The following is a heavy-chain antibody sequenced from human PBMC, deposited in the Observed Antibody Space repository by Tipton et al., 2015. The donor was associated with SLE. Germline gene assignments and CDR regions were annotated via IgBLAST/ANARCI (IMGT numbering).Heavy chain of an antibody. Sequence: GLVKPSETLSLTCTVSGGSISSYYWSWIRQPPGKGLEWIGYIYTSGSTNYNPSLKSRVTISVDTSKNQFSLKLSSVTAADTAVYYCAREGIAAAGTFDYWGQGTLVTVSS. CDR1: GGSISSYY. CDR3: AREGIAAAGTFDY. J-gene: IGHJ4*02. D-gene: IGHD6-13*01. CDR2: IYTSGST. V-gene: IGHV4-4*09.